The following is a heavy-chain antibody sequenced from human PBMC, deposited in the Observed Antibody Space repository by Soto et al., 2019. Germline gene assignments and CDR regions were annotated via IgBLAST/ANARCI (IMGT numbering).Heavy chain of an antibody. V-gene: IGHV3-23*01. Sequence: VGSLRLSCAASGFTFSTFAMSWVRQAPGEGLEWVATFSGDGDGTFYAESVKGRFIISRDNSKNSLYLQMNSLRAEDTAIYFCARIDTRGRIHLALDYWGQGTLVTVSS. CDR1: GFTFSTFA. J-gene: IGHJ4*02. CDR3: ARIDTRGRIHLALDY. D-gene: IGHD3-22*01. CDR2: FSGDGDGT.